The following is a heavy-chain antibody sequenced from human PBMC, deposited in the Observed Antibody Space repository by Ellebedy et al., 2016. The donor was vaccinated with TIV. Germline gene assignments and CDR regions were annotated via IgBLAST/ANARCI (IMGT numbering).Heavy chain of an antibody. CDR3: ARGDYGDNEIDYIDY. V-gene: IGHV3-23*01. CDR1: GFTFSSYA. CDR2: ISGSGGST. J-gene: IGHJ4*02. Sequence: GESLKISCAASGFTFSSYAMSWVRQAPGKGLEWVSAISGSGGSTYYADSVKGRFTISRDNSKNTLYLQMNSLRVEDTAVYFCARGDYGDNEIDYIDYWGQGTLVTVSS. D-gene: IGHD4-17*01.